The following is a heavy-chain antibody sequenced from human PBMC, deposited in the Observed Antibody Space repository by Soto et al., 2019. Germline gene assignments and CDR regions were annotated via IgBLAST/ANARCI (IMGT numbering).Heavy chain of an antibody. D-gene: IGHD6-19*01. CDR1: GFTFSSYA. J-gene: IGHJ4*02. V-gene: IGHV3-23*01. CDR3: AKDLLSLAVAGTDH. CDR2: ISGSGGTT. Sequence: GGSLRLSCAASGFTFSSYAMSWVRRAPGKGLEWVSSISGSGGTTYYADSVKGRITISRDNSKNTLYMQMNSLRAEDTAVYYCAKDLLSLAVAGTDHWGQGTLVTVSS.